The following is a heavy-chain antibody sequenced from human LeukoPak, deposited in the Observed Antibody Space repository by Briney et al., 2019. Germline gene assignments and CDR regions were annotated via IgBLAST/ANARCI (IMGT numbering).Heavy chain of an antibody. CDR2: ISAYNGNT. J-gene: IGHJ4*02. D-gene: IGHD3-22*01. CDR1: GYTFTSYG. Sequence: GASVKVSCKASGYTFTSYGISWVRQAPGQGLEWMGWISAYNGNTNYAQKLQGRVTMNTDTYTSTAYMELRSLRSDDTAVYYCARAAAVLGEDTMIVVVIKTQTFDYWGQGTLVSVSS. V-gene: IGHV1-18*01. CDR3: ARAAAVLGEDTMIVVVIKTQTFDY.